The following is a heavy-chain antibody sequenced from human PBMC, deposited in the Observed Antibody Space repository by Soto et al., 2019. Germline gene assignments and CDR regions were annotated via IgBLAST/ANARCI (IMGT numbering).Heavy chain of an antibody. D-gene: IGHD5-12*01. CDR2: ISYDGSNK. V-gene: IGHV3-30*03. CDR3: ARVNTGYGNFDY. CDR1: GFTFSSYD. Sequence: QVQLVESGGGGVQPGRSLRLSCAASGFTFSSYDMHWVRQAPGKGLEWVAVISYDGSNKYYADSVKGRFTISRDTSKTRLYLQINSLGAEDPAVYYCARVNTGYGNFDYWGRGTLVAVSS. J-gene: IGHJ4*02.